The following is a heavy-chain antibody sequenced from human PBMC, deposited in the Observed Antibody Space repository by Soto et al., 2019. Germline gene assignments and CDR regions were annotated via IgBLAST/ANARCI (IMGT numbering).Heavy chain of an antibody. V-gene: IGHV1-8*01. D-gene: IGHD2-2*02. CDR1: GYTFTSYD. J-gene: IGHJ4*02. CDR3: VTMDDCSSTSCYSG. CDR2: MNPNSGNT. Sequence: ASVRVSCKASGYTFTSYDINWVRQATGQGLEWMGWMNPNSGNTGYAQKFQGRVTMTRNTSISTAYMELSSLRSEDTAVYYCVTMDDCSSTSCYSGWGQGTLVTVSS.